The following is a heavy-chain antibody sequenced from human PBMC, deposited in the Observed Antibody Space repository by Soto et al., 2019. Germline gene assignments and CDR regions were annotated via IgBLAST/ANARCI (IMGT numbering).Heavy chain of an antibody. Sequence: LRLSCAASGFTFSNAWMSWVRQAPGKGLEWVGRIKSKTDGGTTDYAAPVKGRFTISRDDSKNTLYLQTNSLKTEDTAVYYCTTLNSGSYYGNGYWGRGTLVTVSS. CDR2: IKSKTDGGTT. CDR3: TTLNSGSYYGNGY. D-gene: IGHD1-26*01. CDR1: GFTFSNAW. V-gene: IGHV3-15*01. J-gene: IGHJ4*02.